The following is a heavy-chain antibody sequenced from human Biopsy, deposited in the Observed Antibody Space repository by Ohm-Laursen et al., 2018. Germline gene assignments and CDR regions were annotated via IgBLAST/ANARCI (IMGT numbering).Heavy chain of an antibody. J-gene: IGHJ4*02. Sequence: SETLSLTWTVPGDSINSSYWSWIRQAPGKGLEWIGFISNSGNTNYNPSLKSRVTISADTSKNQFSLKLGSVTVADTAVFYCARRGSGGRSFDYWGQGSLVTVSS. CDR3: ARRGSGGRSFDY. CDR2: ISNSGNT. V-gene: IGHV4-59*08. CDR1: GDSINSSY. D-gene: IGHD2-15*01.